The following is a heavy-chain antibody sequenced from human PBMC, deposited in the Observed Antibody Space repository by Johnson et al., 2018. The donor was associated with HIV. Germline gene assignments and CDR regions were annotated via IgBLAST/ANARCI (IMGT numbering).Heavy chain of an antibody. CDR2: IRYDGSNK. J-gene: IGHJ3*02. D-gene: IGHD4-17*01. CDR3: ARDSTPWGGDSVAYSFDI. CDR1: GFTFSSYG. Sequence: QVQLVESGGGVVQPGGSLRLSCAASGFTFSSYGMHWVRQAPGKGLEWVAFIRYDGSNKYYADSVKGRLTISRDNAKNSLYLQMNSLRDEDTAVYYCARDSTPWGGDSVAYSFDIWGQGRMVTVSS. V-gene: IGHV3-30*02.